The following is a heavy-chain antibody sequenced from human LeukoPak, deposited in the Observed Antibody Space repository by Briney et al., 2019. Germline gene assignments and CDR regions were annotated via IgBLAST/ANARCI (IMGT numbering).Heavy chain of an antibody. V-gene: IGHV6-1*01. CDR1: GDSVSSNSAA. Sequence: HSQTLSLTCAISGDSVSSNSAAWNWIRQSPSRGLEWLGRTYYRSKWYNDYAVSVKSRITINPDTSKNQFSLQLNSVTPEDTAVYYCARDRNNWNYQRGYYYYYMDVWGKGTTVTVSS. CDR2: TYYRSKWYN. D-gene: IGHD1-7*01. CDR3: ARDRNNWNYQRGYYYYYMDV. J-gene: IGHJ6*03.